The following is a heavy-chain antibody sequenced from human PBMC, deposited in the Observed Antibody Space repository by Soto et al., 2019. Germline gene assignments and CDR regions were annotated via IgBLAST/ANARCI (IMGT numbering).Heavy chain of an antibody. CDR3: ARGSNIVVVPAALDY. D-gene: IGHD2-2*01. Sequence: LRLSCAASGFTFSDYYMSWIRQAPGKGLEWVSYISSSGSTIYYADSVKGRFTISRDNAKNSLYLQMNSLRAEDTAVYYCARGSNIVVVPAALDYWGQGTLVTVSS. V-gene: IGHV3-11*01. J-gene: IGHJ4*02. CDR2: ISSSGSTI. CDR1: GFTFSDYY.